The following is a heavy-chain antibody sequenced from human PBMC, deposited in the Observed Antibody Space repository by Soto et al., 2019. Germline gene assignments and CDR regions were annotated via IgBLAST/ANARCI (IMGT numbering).Heavy chain of an antibody. J-gene: IGHJ6*03. CDR3: ARLHPINLPGLSYAYHYIGV. D-gene: IGHD2-8*01. CDR2: IFYSGAT. CDR1: GGSINYYY. Sequence: SETLSLTCTVSGGSINYYYWSWIRQPRGKGLEWIGYIFYSGATNYSPSLKSRATLSVDTSKNQFSLTLNSVTDADTAVYYCARLHPINLPGLSYAYHYIGVWGKGTTVTVSS. V-gene: IGHV4-59*08.